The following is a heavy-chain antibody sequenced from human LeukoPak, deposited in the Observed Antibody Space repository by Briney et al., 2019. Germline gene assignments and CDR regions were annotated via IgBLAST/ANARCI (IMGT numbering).Heavy chain of an antibody. D-gene: IGHD5-18*01. Sequence: GGSLRLSCAASGFIFSNYAMNWVRQAPGKGLEWVSAIWGSGGTTNYAASVKGRFAISRDNSKNTLYLQMNSLRAEDTAVYYCAKEGDTAMAYYYYMDVWGKGTTVTVSS. CDR2: IWGSGGTT. CDR1: GFIFSNYA. J-gene: IGHJ6*03. CDR3: AKEGDTAMAYYYYMDV. V-gene: IGHV3-23*01.